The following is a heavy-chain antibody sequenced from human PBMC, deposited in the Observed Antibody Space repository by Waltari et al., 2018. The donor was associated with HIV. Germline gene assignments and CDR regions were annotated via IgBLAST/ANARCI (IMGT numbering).Heavy chain of an antibody. V-gene: IGHV4-38-2*01. D-gene: IGHD5-18*01. CDR1: GYSISSDYY. CDR3: GSGSRRGHSHGIDY. Sequence: QVQLHESGPGMVKPSETLSLTCAVSGYSISSDYYWGWTRQPPGKGLEWIGSASRSGSTYDSPSLKSRVTISLDTSKNQFSLKLNSVAAADTAVYYCGSGSRRGHSHGIDYWGQGTLVTVSS. J-gene: IGHJ4*02. CDR2: ASRSGST.